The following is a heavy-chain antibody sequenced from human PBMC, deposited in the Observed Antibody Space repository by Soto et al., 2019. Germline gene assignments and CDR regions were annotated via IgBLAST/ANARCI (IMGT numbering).Heavy chain of an antibody. Sequence: PSETLSLTCAVYGGSFSGYYWTWIRQPPGTGLEWIGEINHSGSTNYNPSLKSRVTISVDKSKNQFSLKLSSVTAADTAVYYCASVDYYDILTGYDPYYYYGMDVWGQGTTVTVSS. CDR1: GGSFSGYY. CDR2: INHSGST. CDR3: ASVDYYDILTGYDPYYYYGMDV. J-gene: IGHJ6*02. V-gene: IGHV4-34*01. D-gene: IGHD3-9*01.